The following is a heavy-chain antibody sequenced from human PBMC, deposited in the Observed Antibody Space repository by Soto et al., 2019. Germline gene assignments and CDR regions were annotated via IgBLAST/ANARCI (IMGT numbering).Heavy chain of an antibody. CDR1: GGTFSSHA. V-gene: IGHV1-69*05. J-gene: IGHJ6*02. CDR3: ARDVPLNYYDGTFSYYAMDV. Sequence: SVKVSCKASGGTFSSHAISWVRQAPGQGLEWMGGIIPFFNAAKYAQKFQGRVTITTDDSTSTAYMDLYSLRSEDTAVYYCARDVPLNYYDGTFSYYAMDVWGQGTTVTVSS. D-gene: IGHD3-16*01. CDR2: IIPFFNAA.